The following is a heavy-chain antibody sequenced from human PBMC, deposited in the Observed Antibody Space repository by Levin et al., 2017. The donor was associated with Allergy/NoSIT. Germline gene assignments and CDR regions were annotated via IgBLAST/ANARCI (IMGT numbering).Heavy chain of an antibody. CDR2: ISYDGSNK. J-gene: IGHJ2*01. D-gene: IGHD2-21*02. CDR3: AKDGPKYCGGDCYLNWYFER. CDR1: GFTFSSYG. V-gene: IGHV3-30*18. Sequence: GGSLRLSCAASGFTFSSYGMHWVRQAPGKGLEWVAVISYDGSNKYYADSVKGRFTISRDNSKNTLYLQMNSLRAEDTAVYYCAKDGPKYCGGDCYLNWYFERWGRGTLVTVSS.